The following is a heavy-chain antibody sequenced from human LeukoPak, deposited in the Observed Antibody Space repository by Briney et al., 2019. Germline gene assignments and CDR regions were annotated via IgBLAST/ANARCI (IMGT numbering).Heavy chain of an antibody. J-gene: IGHJ4*02. CDR1: GFTFSSYW. Sequence: GGSLRLSCAASGFTFSSYWMYWVRQAPGKGLLWVSRSYTDETTTAYTDSVKGRFTISRDNAKNTLYLQMDSLRAEDTAVYYCVRRSPLGGFLDSWGQGTLVTVSS. D-gene: IGHD3-16*01. CDR3: VRRSPLGGFLDS. V-gene: IGHV3-74*01. CDR2: SYTDETTT.